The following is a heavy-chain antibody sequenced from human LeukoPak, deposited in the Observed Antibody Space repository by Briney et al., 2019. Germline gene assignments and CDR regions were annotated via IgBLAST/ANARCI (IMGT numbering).Heavy chain of an antibody. D-gene: IGHD3-3*01. CDR1: GGSFSGYY. CDR2: INHSGST. V-gene: IGHV4-34*01. J-gene: IGHJ5*02. CDR3: ARGIGKSGSYYDFWSGPVRGNWFDP. Sequence: SPSETLSLTCAVYGGSFSGYYWSWIRQPPGKGLEWIGEINHSGSTNYNPSLKSRVTISVDTSKNQFSLKLSSVTAADTAVYYCARGIGKSGSYYDFWSGPVRGNWFDPWGQGTLVTVSS.